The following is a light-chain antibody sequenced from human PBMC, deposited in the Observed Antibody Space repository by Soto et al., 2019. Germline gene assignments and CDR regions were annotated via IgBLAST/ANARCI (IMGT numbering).Light chain of an antibody. CDR2: SNN. CDR3: AAWDDSLNGVV. V-gene: IGLV1-44*01. J-gene: IGLJ2*01. Sequence: SVLTQPHSASGTPGQRVTISCSGSSSNIGSNTVNWYQQLPGTAPKLLIYSNNQRPSGVPDRFSGSKSGTSASLAISGLQSEDEADYYCAAWDDSLNGVVFGGGTKVTVL. CDR1: SSNIGSNT.